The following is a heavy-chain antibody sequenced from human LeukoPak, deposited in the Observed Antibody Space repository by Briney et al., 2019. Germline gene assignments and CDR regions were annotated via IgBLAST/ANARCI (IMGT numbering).Heavy chain of an antibody. CDR1: GFTFSSYA. J-gene: IGHJ4*02. CDR2: ISGSGGST. Sequence: GGSLRLSCAASGFTFSSYAMSWVRQAPGKGLEWVSAISGSGGSTYYADSVKGRFTISRDNSKNTLYLQINSLRAEDTAVYYCAKGTAVAGIFFDYWGQGTLVTVSS. CDR3: AKGTAVAGIFFDY. V-gene: IGHV3-23*01. D-gene: IGHD6-19*01.